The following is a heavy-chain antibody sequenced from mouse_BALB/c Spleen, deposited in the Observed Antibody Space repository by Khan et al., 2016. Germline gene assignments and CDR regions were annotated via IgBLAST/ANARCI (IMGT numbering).Heavy chain of an antibody. Sequence: VQLKQSGAELVKPGASVKLSCTASGFNIKDTFMHWVKQRPEQGLEWIGRIDPANGNTRYDPKFQGQATITADTSSNTAYLQLSSLTSEDTAVYYCARRGPIYYYGSTYGYWGQGTTLTVSA. V-gene: IGHV14-3*02. CDR2: IDPANGNT. CDR3: ARRGPIYYYGSTYGY. J-gene: IGHJ2*01. CDR1: GFNIKDTF. D-gene: IGHD1-1*01.